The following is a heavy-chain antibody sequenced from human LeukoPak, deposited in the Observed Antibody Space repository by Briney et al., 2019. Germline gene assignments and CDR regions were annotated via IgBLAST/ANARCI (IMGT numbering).Heavy chain of an antibody. CDR2: ISYDGSNK. D-gene: IGHD2-2*01. Sequence: PGRSLRLSCAASGFTFSSYGMHWVRQAPGKGLEWVAVISYDGSNKYYADSVKGRFTISRDNSKNTLYLQMNSLRAEDTAVYYCARVPAAISWYFDLWGRGTLVTVSS. CDR1: GFTFSSYG. V-gene: IGHV3-30*03. J-gene: IGHJ2*01. CDR3: ARVPAAISWYFDL.